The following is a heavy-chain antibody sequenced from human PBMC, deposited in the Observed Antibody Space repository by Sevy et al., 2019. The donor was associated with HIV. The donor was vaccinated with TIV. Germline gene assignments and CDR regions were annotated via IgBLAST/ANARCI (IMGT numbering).Heavy chain of an antibody. D-gene: IGHD6-19*01. V-gene: IGHV3-21*01. CDR2: ISSSSSYI. CDR3: ARESPIAVAGMGYYYMDV. J-gene: IGHJ6*03. CDR1: GFTFSSYS. Sequence: GGSLRLSCAASGFTFSSYSMNWVRQAPGKGLEWVSSISSSSSYIYYADSVKGRFTISRDNAKNSLYLQMNSLRAEERAVYYCARESPIAVAGMGYYYMDVWGKGTTVTVSS.